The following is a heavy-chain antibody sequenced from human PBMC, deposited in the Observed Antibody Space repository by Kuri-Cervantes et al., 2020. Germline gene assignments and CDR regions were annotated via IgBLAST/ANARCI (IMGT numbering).Heavy chain of an antibody. CDR1: GGSISSSSYY. CDR3: ARQRVRGVIIRPGYWLDP. J-gene: IGHJ5*02. V-gene: IGHV4-39*01. CDR2: IYYSGST. D-gene: IGHD3-10*01. Sequence: SETLSLTCTVSGGSISSSSYYWGWIRQPPGKGLEWIGSIYYSGSTYYNPSLKSRVTISVDTSKNQFSLKLSSVTAADTAVYCCARQRVRGVIIRPGYWLDPWGQGTLVTVSS.